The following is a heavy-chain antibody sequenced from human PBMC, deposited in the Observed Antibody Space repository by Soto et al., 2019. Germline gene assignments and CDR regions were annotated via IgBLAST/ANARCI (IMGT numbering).Heavy chain of an antibody. CDR3: AKGCPFRYFDWLLYKEGSFDY. J-gene: IGHJ4*02. CDR2: ISGSGGST. V-gene: IGHV3-23*01. CDR1: GFTFSSYA. D-gene: IGHD3-9*01. Sequence: GGSLRLSCAASGFTFSSYAMSWVRQAPWKGLEWVSAISGSGGSTYYADSVKGRFTISRDNSKNTLYLQMNSLRAEDTAVYYCAKGCPFRYFDWLLYKEGSFDYWGQGTLVTVSS.